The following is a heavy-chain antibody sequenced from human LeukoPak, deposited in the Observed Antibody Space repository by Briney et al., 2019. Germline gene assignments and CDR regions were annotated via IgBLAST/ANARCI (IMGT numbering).Heavy chain of an antibody. CDR1: GFSFSSYN. J-gene: IGHJ6*03. Sequence: PGGSLRLSCAASGFSFSSYNMNWVRQTPGKGLEWVSSITSSSTYTFYADSVKGRFTISRDNARNSLYLQMNSLRAEDTAVYYCARDPYSGTYGDTYYYYMDVWGKGTTVTVSS. V-gene: IGHV3-21*01. CDR2: ITSSSTYT. D-gene: IGHD1-26*01. CDR3: ARDPYSGTYGDTYYYYMDV.